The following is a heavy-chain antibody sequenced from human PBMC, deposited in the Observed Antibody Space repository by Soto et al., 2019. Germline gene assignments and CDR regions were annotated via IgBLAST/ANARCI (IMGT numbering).Heavy chain of an antibody. V-gene: IGHV4-31*03. J-gene: IGHJ4*02. CDR3: ARSPGYYFDY. CDR2: IYYSGIT. Sequence: PSETLSLTCTVSGGSIGSGGYYWSWIRQHPGKGLEWIGYIYYSGITYYNPSLKSRVTISVDTSKNQFSLKLSSVTAAHTAVYYCARSPGYYFDYWGQGTLVTVSS. CDR1: GGSIGSGGYY.